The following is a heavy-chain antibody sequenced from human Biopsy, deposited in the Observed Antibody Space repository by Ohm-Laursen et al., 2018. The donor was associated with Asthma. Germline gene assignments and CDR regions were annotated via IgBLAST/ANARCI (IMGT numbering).Heavy chain of an antibody. CDR2: IPQGGAT. J-gene: IGHJ6*02. Sequence: SETLSLTCVYRGSFRGYVWTWIRQPPGKGLEWIGEIPQGGATTFNPSLKSRVTISIGPSKSQLSLRLTSMTAADTAVYYCASGPQWSGLDVWGQGTTVTVSS. D-gene: IGHD2-8*01. CDR3: ASGPQWSGLDV. V-gene: IGHV4-34*01. CDR1: RGSFRGYV.